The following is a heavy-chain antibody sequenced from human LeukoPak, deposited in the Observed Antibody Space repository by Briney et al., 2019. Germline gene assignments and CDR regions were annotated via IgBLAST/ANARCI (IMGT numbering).Heavy chain of an antibody. Sequence: GGSLRLSCAASGFTFVDYAMHWVRQAPGKGLEWVCLISGDASSTSCADSVKGRFTISRDNSKNSLDLQMNSLRSEDTALYYCARVENIRYYYYCLDVWGQGTTVTVS. J-gene: IGHJ6*02. CDR1: GFTFVDYA. D-gene: IGHD2/OR15-2a*01. V-gene: IGHV3-43*02. CDR2: ISGDASST. CDR3: ARVENIRYYYYCLDV.